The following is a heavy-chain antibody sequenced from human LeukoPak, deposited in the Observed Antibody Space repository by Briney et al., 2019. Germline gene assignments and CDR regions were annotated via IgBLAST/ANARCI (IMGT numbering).Heavy chain of an antibody. J-gene: IGHJ4*02. Sequence: GGSLRLSCAASGFTFSSFEMNWVRQVPGKGLEWVSYISSSGSTIYYADSVKGRFTISRDNAKNSLYLQMNSLRAEDTAVYYCARGGYYYDSSGYYQKNPHFDYWGQGTLVTVSS. CDR1: GFTFSSFE. V-gene: IGHV3-48*03. D-gene: IGHD3-22*01. CDR3: ARGGYYYDSSGYYQKNPHFDY. CDR2: ISSSGSTI.